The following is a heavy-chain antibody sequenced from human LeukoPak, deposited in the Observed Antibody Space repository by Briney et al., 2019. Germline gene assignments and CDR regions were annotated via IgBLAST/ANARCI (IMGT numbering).Heavy chain of an antibody. J-gene: IGHJ4*02. CDR2: INPNSGGT. Sequence: GASVKVSCTASGYTLTGYYMHWVRQAPGQGLEWMGWINPNSGGTNYAQKFQGRVTMTRDTSISTAYMELSRLRSDDTAVYYCARVAGSSGCFDYWGQGTLVTVSS. CDR3: ARVAGSSGCFDY. V-gene: IGHV1-2*02. CDR1: GYTLTGYY. D-gene: IGHD6-19*01.